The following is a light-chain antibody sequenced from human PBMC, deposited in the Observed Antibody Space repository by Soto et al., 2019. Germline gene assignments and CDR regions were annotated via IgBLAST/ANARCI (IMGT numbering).Light chain of an antibody. J-gene: IGKJ1*01. CDR3: HQYVSSWT. V-gene: IGKV3-20*01. Sequence: EIVLTQSACTLSWSTGERATLSWRASQSVSSTYVAWYQQKSGQAPRLLIYGASSRATGIPDRFSGSGSGTDFTLTISRLEPEDFAVYYCHQYVSSWTFGQGTKVDIK. CDR1: QSVSSTY. CDR2: GAS.